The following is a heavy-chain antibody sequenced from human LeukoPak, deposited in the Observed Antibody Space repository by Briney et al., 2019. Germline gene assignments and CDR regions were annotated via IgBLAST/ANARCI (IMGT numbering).Heavy chain of an antibody. CDR3: ARLPGSGYFDY. Sequence: SETLSLTCTVSGGSISSGTYYWGWIRQPPGKGLEWVATVYYTGSMYYNPSLKGRVTVSVDTSKNQFSLKLSSVTAADTAVYYCARLPGSGYFDYWGQGILVTVSS. D-gene: IGHD3-22*01. J-gene: IGHJ4*02. CDR1: GGSISSGTYY. V-gene: IGHV4-39*01. CDR2: VYYTGSM.